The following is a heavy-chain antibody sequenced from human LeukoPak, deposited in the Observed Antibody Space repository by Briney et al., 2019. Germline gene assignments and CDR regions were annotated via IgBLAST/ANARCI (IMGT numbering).Heavy chain of an antibody. CDR1: GFTFSSYA. V-gene: IGHV3-30*02. J-gene: IGHJ4*02. D-gene: IGHD6-13*01. CDR2: IRNDGSNK. CDR3: AKATPLGSTSWYGIDY. Sequence: PGGSLRLSCAASGFTFSSYAMSWVRQAPGKGLEWVAFIRNDGSNKYSAASVKGRFTISRDNSKNTLYLQMNSLRVEDTAVYFCAKATPLGSTSWYGIDYWGQGTLVTVSS.